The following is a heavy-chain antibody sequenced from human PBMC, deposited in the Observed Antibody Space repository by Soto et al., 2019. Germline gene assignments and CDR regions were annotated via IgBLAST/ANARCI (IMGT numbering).Heavy chain of an antibody. CDR3: ARVPFPHYYDSSGSQGPFDY. J-gene: IGHJ4*02. Sequence: ASVKVSCKASGYTFTSYGISWVRQAPGQGLEWMGWISAYNGNAKYAQKFQGRVTMTTDKSTSTAYMELSSLRSEDTAVYYCARVPFPHYYDSSGSQGPFDYWGQGTLVTVSS. V-gene: IGHV1-18*01. D-gene: IGHD3-22*01. CDR2: ISAYNGNA. CDR1: GYTFTSYG.